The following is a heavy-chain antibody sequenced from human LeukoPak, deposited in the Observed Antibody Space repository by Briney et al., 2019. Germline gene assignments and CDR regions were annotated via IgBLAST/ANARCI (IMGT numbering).Heavy chain of an antibody. CDR3: ARCVVVVAATPSYFDY. Sequence: ASVKVSCKASGYTFTSYGISWVRQAPGQGLEWMGWISAYNGNTNYAQKLQGRVTMTTDTSTSTAYMELRSLGSDDTAVYYCARCVVVVAATPSYFDYWGQGTLVTVSS. J-gene: IGHJ4*02. CDR2: ISAYNGNT. D-gene: IGHD2-15*01. V-gene: IGHV1-18*04. CDR1: GYTFTSYG.